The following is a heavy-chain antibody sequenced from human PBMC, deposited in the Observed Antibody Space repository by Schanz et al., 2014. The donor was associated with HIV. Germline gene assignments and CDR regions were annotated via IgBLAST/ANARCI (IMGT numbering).Heavy chain of an antibody. Sequence: EVQLVESGGGLVQPGRSLRLSCATSGFTFDDYDMHWVRQAPGKGLEWVSGMRGSDDSTFYADSVKGRFTISRDNSKNTLYFQMNSLRAEDTAIYYCAKTSYGWYFDYWGQGTLVTVSS. CDR2: MRGSDDST. CDR1: GFTFDDYD. D-gene: IGHD6-19*01. J-gene: IGHJ4*02. V-gene: IGHV3-23*04. CDR3: AKTSYGWYFDY.